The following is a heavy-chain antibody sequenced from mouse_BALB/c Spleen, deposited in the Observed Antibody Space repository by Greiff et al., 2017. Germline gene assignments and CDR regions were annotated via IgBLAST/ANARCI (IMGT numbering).Heavy chain of an antibody. Sequence: QVQLKESGPGLVAPSQSLSITCTVSGFSLTSYGVPWVRQPPGKGLEWLGVIWAGGSTNYHSALMSRLSISKDNSKSQVFLKMNSLQTDDTAMYYCARDGDGSSYGGYFDVWGAGTTVTVSS. CDR2: IWAGGST. V-gene: IGHV2-9*02. D-gene: IGHD1-1*01. CDR3: ARDGDGSSYGGYFDV. CDR1: GFSLTSYG. J-gene: IGHJ1*01.